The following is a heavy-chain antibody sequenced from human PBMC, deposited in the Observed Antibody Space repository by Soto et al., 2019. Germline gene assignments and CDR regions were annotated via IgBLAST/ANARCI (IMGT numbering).Heavy chain of an antibody. Sequence: SETLSLTCAVYGGSFSGYYWSWIRQPPGKGLEWIGEINHSGSTNYNPSLKSRVTISVDTSKNQFSLKLSSVTAADTAAYYCARGPYSPTPFDYWGQGTLVTVSS. CDR2: INHSGST. D-gene: IGHD5-18*01. CDR1: GGSFSGYY. J-gene: IGHJ4*02. CDR3: ARGPYSPTPFDY. V-gene: IGHV4-34*01.